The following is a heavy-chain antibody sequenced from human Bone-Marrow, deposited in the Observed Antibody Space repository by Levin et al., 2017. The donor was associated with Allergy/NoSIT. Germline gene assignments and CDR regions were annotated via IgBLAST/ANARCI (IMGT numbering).Heavy chain of an antibody. D-gene: IGHD2-2*01. CDR2: INPNSGGT. J-gene: IGHJ3*02. CDR1: GYTFTGYY. V-gene: IGHV1-2*03. Sequence: LGASVKVSCKASGYTFTGYYMHWVRQAPGQGLEWMGWINPNSGGTNYAQKFQGRVTMTRDTSISTAYMELSRLRSDDTAVYYCARGRKDIVVVPLADIWGQGTMVTVSS. CDR3: ARGRKDIVVVPLADI.